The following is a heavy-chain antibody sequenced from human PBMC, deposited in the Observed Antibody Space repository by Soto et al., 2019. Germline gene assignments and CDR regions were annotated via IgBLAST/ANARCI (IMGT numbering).Heavy chain of an antibody. CDR1: GFTFSSYA. V-gene: IGHV3-30-3*01. D-gene: IGHD3-10*01. CDR2: ISYDGSNK. Sequence: QVQLVESGGGVVQPGRSLRLSCAASGFTFSSYAMHWVRQAPGKGLEWVAVISYDGSNKYYADSVKGRFTISRDNSKNTLYLQMNSLRAEDTAVYYCAREGYYGSGSHDAFDIWGQGTMVTVSS. CDR3: AREGYYGSGSHDAFDI. J-gene: IGHJ3*02.